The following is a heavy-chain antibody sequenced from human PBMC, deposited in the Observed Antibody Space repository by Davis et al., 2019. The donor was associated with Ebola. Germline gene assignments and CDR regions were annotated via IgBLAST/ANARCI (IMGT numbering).Heavy chain of an antibody. CDR1: GFTFSSYS. Sequence: GESLKISCAASGFTFSSYSMNWVRQAPGKGLEWVSSISSSSSYIYYADSVKGRFTISRDNAKNSLYLQMNSLRAEDTAVYYCASFEPGAVDYWGQGTLVTVSS. CDR3: ASFEPGAVDY. CDR2: ISSSSSYI. V-gene: IGHV3-21*01. D-gene: IGHD1-14*01. J-gene: IGHJ4*02.